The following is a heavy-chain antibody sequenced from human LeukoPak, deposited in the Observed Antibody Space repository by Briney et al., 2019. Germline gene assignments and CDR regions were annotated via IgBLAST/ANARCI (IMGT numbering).Heavy chain of an antibody. CDR2: IYYSGST. V-gene: IGHV4-59*01. Sequence: SETLSLTCTVSGGSISNYYWSWIRQPPGKGLEWIGYIYYSGSTNYNPSLKSRVTISVDTSNNQFSLKLSSVTAADTAVYYCARSGSKVMTAINFWGQGTLVTVSS. J-gene: IGHJ4*02. D-gene: IGHD2-21*02. CDR3: ARSGSKVMTAINF. CDR1: GGSISNYY.